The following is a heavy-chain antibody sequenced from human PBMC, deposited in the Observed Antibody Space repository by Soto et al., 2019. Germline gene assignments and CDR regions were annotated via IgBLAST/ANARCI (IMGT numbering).Heavy chain of an antibody. J-gene: IGHJ4*02. CDR3: VKEWTPRRAFDF. V-gene: IGHV3-23*01. D-gene: IGHD5-12*01. CDR1: RVMFRSYA. Sequence: EVQLLESGGGLVQPGGSLRLSCAASRVMFRSYAMSWVRQAPGKGLEWVSSINPSGGSTFYADSVKGRFTISRDNSKNTLYLPMNSLRVEDTDKYYCVKEWTPRRAFDFWGQGTLVTVSS. CDR2: INPSGGST.